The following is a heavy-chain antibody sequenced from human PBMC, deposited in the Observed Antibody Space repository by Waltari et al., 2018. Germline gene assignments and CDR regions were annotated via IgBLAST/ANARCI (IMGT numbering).Heavy chain of an antibody. D-gene: IGHD2-15*01. CDR3: ARDRGRGLYLDT. V-gene: IGHV4-4*02. CDR1: GDSVTPPYL. J-gene: IGHJ4*02. CDR2: VHGSGRT. Sequence: QLQLQESGPGLVNPSGTLSPSWAVPGDSVTPPYLWNGVRQSPQRGLEWIGKVHGSGRTNYSPSFASRITVSIDTSNNQFSLKLTAATAADTAVYYCARDRGRGLYLDTWGPGTLVTVSP.